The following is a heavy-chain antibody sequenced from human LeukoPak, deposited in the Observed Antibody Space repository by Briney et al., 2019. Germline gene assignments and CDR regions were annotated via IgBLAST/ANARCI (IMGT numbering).Heavy chain of an antibody. CDR3: AKGSSSGWTRHFDY. J-gene: IGHJ4*02. CDR2: ISWNSGSI. D-gene: IGHD6-19*01. CDR1: GFTFDDYA. Sequence: GGSLRLSCAASGFTFDDYAMHWVRQAPGKGLEWVSGISWNSGSIGYADSVKGRFTISRDNAKNSLYLQMDSLRAEDTALYYCAKGSSSGWTRHFDYWGQGTLVTVSS. V-gene: IGHV3-9*01.